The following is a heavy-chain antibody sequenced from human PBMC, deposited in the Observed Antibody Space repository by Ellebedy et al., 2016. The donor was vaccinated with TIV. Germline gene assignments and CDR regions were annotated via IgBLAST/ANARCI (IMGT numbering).Heavy chain of an antibody. V-gene: IGHV5-51*01. J-gene: IGHJ4*02. D-gene: IGHD5-12*01. CDR3: AVNLDDMVAY. CDR2: IYPKDSDI. CDR1: GYTFDTEW. Sequence: GESLKISCKASGYTFDTEWIAWVRQIPGKGLEWMGIIYPKDSDIRYSPSFQGQVTISADRSSRTAYLQWSSLRASDTDVYYCAVNLDDMVAYWGQGTLVTVSS.